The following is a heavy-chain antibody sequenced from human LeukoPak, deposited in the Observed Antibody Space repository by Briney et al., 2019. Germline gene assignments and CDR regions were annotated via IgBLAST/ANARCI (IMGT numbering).Heavy chain of an antibody. CDR3: AKPRNYYDRTFDY. V-gene: IGHV3-9*01. Sequence: GRSLRLSCAASGFTFDDYAMHWVRQAPGKGLEWVSGISWNSGSIGYADSVKGRFTISRDNSKNTLYLQMNSLRAEDTAVYYCAKPRNYYDRTFDYWGQGTLVTVSS. CDR2: ISWNSGSI. CDR1: GFTFDDYA. J-gene: IGHJ4*02. D-gene: IGHD3-22*01.